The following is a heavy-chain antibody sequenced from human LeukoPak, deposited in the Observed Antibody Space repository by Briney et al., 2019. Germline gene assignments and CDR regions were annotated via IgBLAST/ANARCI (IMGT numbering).Heavy chain of an antibody. D-gene: IGHD1-26*01. CDR2: ISGDGGST. J-gene: IGHJ4*02. CDR3: AKDKTLDGRVRANLIDY. Sequence: GGSLRLSCAASGFTFDDYAMHWVRQAPGKGLEWVSLISGDGGSTYYADSVKGRFTISRDNSKNSLYLQMNSLRTEDTALYYCAKDKTLDGRVRANLIDYWGQGTLVTVSS. CDR1: GFTFDDYA. V-gene: IGHV3-43*02.